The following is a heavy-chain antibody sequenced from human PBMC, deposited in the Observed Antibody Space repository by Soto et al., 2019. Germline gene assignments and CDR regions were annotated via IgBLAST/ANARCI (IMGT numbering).Heavy chain of an antibody. J-gene: IGHJ4*02. Sequence: QLQLQESGSGLVKPSQTVSLTCAVSGGSISSGGYSWSWIRQPPGKGLEWIGYIYHSGSTYYNPSLKSRVTISVDRSKNQFSLKLSSVTAADTAVYYCARAGGLGAVAADYWGQGTLVTVSS. CDR2: IYHSGST. V-gene: IGHV4-30-2*01. D-gene: IGHD6-19*01. CDR1: GGSISSGGYS. CDR3: ARAGGLGAVAADY.